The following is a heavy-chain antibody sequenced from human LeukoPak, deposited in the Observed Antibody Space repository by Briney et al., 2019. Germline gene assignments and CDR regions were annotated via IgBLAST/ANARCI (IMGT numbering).Heavy chain of an antibody. CDR2: ISSSGSST. CDR3: AKDRGVATIYYFDY. V-gene: IGHV3-23*01. J-gene: IGHJ4*02. Sequence: GGSLRLSCAASGFTFSSYAMNGVRQAPGKGLEWVSAISSSGSSTYYADSVKGRFTISRDNSKNTLYLQMNSLRAEDTAVYYCAKDRGVATIYYFDYWGQGTLVTVSS. CDR1: GFTFSSYA. D-gene: IGHD5-12*01.